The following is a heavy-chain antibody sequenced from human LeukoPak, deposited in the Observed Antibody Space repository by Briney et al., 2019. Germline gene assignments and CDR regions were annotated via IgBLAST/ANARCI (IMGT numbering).Heavy chain of an antibody. Sequence: QSGGSLRLSCAASGFTFSSYAMSWVRQAPGKGLEWVANIKQDGSEKYYVDSVKGRFTISRDNAKNSLYLQMNSLRAEDTAVYYCARDISTGGLLWFGELPLNWFDPWGQGTLVTVSS. CDR3: ARDISTGGLLWFGELPLNWFDP. D-gene: IGHD3-10*01. CDR1: GFTFSSYA. CDR2: IKQDGSEK. V-gene: IGHV3-7*01. J-gene: IGHJ5*02.